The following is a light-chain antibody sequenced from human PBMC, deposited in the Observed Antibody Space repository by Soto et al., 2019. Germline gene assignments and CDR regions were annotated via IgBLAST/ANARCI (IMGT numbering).Light chain of an antibody. CDR3: QHYNSYSEA. CDR1: QTISSW. J-gene: IGKJ1*01. CDR2: KAS. Sequence: IQMTQSPSTLSGSVGDRVTITCRASQTISSWLAWYKQKPGKAPKLLIYKASTLKSGVPSRFRGSGSGTEFTLTISSLKPDDFATYYCQHYNSYSEAFGQGTKVDI. V-gene: IGKV1-5*03.